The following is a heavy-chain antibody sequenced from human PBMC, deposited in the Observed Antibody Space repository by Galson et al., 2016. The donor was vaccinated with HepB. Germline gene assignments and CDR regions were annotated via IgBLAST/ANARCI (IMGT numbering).Heavy chain of an antibody. CDR2: ISGYNGNT. V-gene: IGHV1-18*01. CDR3: ARDSNGVVEAKLFDY. CDR1: GYTFTSYG. J-gene: IGHJ4*02. D-gene: IGHD2-2*01. Sequence: SVKVSCKASGYTFTSYGISWVRQAPGQGLEWMGWISGYNGNTNYAQKLQGRVTMTADTSTSTAYMELRSLRSDDTAVYYCARDSNGVVEAKLFDYWGQGTLVTVSS.